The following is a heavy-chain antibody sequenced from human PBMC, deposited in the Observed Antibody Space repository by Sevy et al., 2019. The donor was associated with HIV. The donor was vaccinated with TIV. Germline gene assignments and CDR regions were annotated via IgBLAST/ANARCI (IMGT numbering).Heavy chain of an antibody. J-gene: IGHJ3*02. V-gene: IGHV4-59*08. CDR1: GGSINSDH. Sequence: SETLSLTCTVSGGSINSDHWNWIRQPPGKGLEWIGYVYYTGGTNYNPSLKNRVTILVDRTKNQYSLKLTSVTAADTAGYECARRNDFDIWGQGTMVTVSS. CDR3: ARRNDFDI. CDR2: VYYTGGT.